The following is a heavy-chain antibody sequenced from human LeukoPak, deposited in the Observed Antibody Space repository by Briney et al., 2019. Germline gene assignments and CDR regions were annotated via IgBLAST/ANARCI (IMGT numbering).Heavy chain of an antibody. CDR3: ARWGQAPADLNWFDP. Sequence: SETLSLTCTVSGGSISSYYWSWIRQPPGKGLEWIGYIYYSGSTNYNPSLKSRVTISVDTSKNQFSLKLSSVTAADTAVYYCARWGQAPADLNWFDPWGQGTLVTVSS. CDR2: IYYSGST. CDR1: GGSISSYY. D-gene: IGHD2-2*01. V-gene: IGHV4-59*08. J-gene: IGHJ5*02.